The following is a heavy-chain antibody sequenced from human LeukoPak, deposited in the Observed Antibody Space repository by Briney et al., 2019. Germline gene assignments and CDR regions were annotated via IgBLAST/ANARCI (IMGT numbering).Heavy chain of an antibody. CDR2: IKQDGSEK. J-gene: IGHJ4*02. Sequence: GGSLRLSCAASGFTFSSYWMSWVRQAPGKGLEWVANIKQDGSEKYYVDSVKGRFTISRDNAKNSLYLQMNSLRAEDTAVYYCAKDPGTAVGAPGYFDYWGQGTLVTVSS. CDR3: AKDPGTAVGAPGYFDY. V-gene: IGHV3-7*01. D-gene: IGHD1-26*01. CDR1: GFTFSSYW.